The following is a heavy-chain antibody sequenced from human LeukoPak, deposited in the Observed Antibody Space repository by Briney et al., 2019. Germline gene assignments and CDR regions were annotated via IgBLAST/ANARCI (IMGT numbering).Heavy chain of an antibody. Sequence: PGGSLRLSCAASGFTFSSYAMSWVRQAPGKGLEWVSSISGSGDSTYSADSVKGRFTLSRDNSKNTLFLQMSSLKAEDTAVYYCTKWPADYWGQGTLVTVSS. CDR2: ISGSGDST. CDR3: TKWPADY. CDR1: GFTFSSYA. J-gene: IGHJ4*02. V-gene: IGHV3-23*01.